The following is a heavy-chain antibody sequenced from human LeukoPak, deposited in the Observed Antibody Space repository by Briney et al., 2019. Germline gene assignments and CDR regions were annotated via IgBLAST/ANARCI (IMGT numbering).Heavy chain of an antibody. V-gene: IGHV4-59*01. D-gene: IGHD1-7*01. J-gene: IGHJ4*02. CDR1: GGSISSYY. CDR3: ARDTLELGEVPKNYFDY. Sequence: KASETLSLTCTVSGGSISSYYWSWIRQPPGKGLEWIGYIYYSGSTNYNPSLKSRVTISVDTSKNQFSLKLSSVTAADTALYYCARDTLELGEVPKNYFDYWGQGTLVTVSS. CDR2: IYYSGST.